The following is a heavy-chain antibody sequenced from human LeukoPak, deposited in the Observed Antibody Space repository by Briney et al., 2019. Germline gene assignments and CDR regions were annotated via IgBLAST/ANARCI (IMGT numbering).Heavy chain of an antibody. CDR3: ARSSSSWIYYFDY. J-gene: IGHJ4*02. V-gene: IGHV1-3*01. CDR2: INAGNGNT. CDR1: GGTFSSYA. D-gene: IGHD6-13*01. Sequence: ASVKVSCKASGGTFSSYAISWVRQAPGQGLEWMGWINAGNGNTKYSQKFQGRVTITRDTSASTAYMELSSLRSEDTAVYYCARSSSSWIYYFDYWGQRTLVTVSS.